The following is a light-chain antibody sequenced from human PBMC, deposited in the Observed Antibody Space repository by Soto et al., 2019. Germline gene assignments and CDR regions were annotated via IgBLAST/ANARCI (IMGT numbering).Light chain of an antibody. CDR1: QGISSY. J-gene: IGKJ5*01. Sequence: DIQLTQSPSFLSASIGDRVTITCRASQGISSYLAWYQQTPGRAPKLLIYASSTLQSGVPSRFSGSGSGTEFTLTISSLQPDDFATYYCQQLNTFPVTFAQGTRLDI. CDR2: ASS. V-gene: IGKV1-9*01. CDR3: QQLNTFPVT.